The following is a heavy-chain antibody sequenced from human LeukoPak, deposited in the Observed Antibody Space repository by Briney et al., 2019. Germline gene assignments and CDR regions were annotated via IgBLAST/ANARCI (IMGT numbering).Heavy chain of an antibody. Sequence: GASVKVSCKASGGTFSRHAISWVRQAPGQGLEWMGWISANNGDTDYPPKRQDRVTMTTDTYTSTAYMELRSLRSDDTAMYYCARESHETREDYWGQGTLVTVSS. V-gene: IGHV1-18*01. CDR3: ARESHETREDY. CDR2: ISANNGDT. D-gene: IGHD1-1*01. J-gene: IGHJ4*02. CDR1: GGTFSRHA.